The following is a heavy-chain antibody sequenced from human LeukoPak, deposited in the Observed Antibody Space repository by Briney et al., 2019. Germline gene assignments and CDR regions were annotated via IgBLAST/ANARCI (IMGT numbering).Heavy chain of an antibody. D-gene: IGHD6-13*01. Sequence: SETLSLTCTVSGGSISSYYWSWIRQPPGKGLEWIGYIYYSGSTNYNPSLKSRVTISVDTSKNQFSLKLSSVTAADTAVYYCARVHLVLAAAGTNWFDPWGQGTLVTVSS. CDR2: IYYSGST. J-gene: IGHJ5*02. V-gene: IGHV4-59*12. CDR3: ARVHLVLAAAGTNWFDP. CDR1: GGSISSYY.